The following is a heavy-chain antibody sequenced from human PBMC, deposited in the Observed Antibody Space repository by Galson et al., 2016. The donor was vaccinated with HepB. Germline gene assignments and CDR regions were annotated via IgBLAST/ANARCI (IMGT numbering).Heavy chain of an antibody. CDR2: ISYDGNKN. CDR3: ARDGTFIEVEENSHFDY. J-gene: IGHJ4*02. D-gene: IGHD2-2*01. V-gene: IGHV3-30*04. Sequence: SLRLSCAASRFTFSAYAMHWVRQAPGKGLEWVAVISYDGNKNYYADSVKGRFTFSRDNSKNTLYLQMNSLRVEDTAVYYCARDGTFIEVEENSHFDYWGQGTLVTVSS. CDR1: RFTFSAYA.